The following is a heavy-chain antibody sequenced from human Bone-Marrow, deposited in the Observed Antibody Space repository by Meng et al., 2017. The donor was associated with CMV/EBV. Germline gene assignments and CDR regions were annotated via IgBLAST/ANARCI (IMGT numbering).Heavy chain of an antibody. CDR2: INSDGSST. J-gene: IGHJ4*02. Sequence: GESLKISCAASGFTFSSYWMHWVRQAPGKGLVWVSRINSDGSSTSYADSVKGRFTISRDNAKNTLYLQMNSLRAEDTAVYYCARVRDFRTFDYWGQGTLVTVSS. CDR3: ARVRDFRTFDY. CDR1: GFTFSSYW. V-gene: IGHV3-74*01.